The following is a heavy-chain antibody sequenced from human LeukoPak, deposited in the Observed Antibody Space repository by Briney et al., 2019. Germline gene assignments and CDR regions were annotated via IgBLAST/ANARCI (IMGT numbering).Heavy chain of an antibody. CDR2: IHYSGST. CDR3: ARTTEGGYTYGYFYYYYMDV. Sequence: SETLSLTCTVSDDSITIYYWSWIRQPPGKGLEWIGYIHYSGSTNYNPSLKSRVTISVDTSKNQFSLKLSSVTAADTAVYYCARTTEGGYTYGYFYYYYMDVWGKGATVTISS. J-gene: IGHJ6*03. CDR1: DDSITIYY. V-gene: IGHV4-59*01. D-gene: IGHD5-18*01.